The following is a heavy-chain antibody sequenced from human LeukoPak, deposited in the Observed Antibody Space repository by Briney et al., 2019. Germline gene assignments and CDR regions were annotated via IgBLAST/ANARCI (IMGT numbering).Heavy chain of an antibody. CDR1: GYTFNNYD. J-gene: IGHJ4*02. CDR3: ARPRENSYGSGTYRPYYFNC. D-gene: IGHD3-10*01. V-gene: IGHV1-8*01. CDR2: VNPKSGNT. Sequence: PSVKVSCKASGYTFNNYDFNWVRQASGHGLEWMGWVNPKSGNTGYAQSFQGRVTMTRNTSISTAYMELSRLGSEDTAVYYCARPRENSYGSGTYRPYYFNCWGQGTLVTVSS.